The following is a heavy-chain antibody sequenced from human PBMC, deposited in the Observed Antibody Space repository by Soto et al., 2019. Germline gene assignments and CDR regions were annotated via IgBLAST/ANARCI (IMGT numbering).Heavy chain of an antibody. J-gene: IGHJ3*02. Sequence: QVQLQESAPGLVEPSGTLSLTCAVFNGSLKSDDWWIWVRQPPGKGLEWMGEIHHSGITNYTLALKTRVAISVDTSKDQFSPSLTSVTAADTAVYYSARFKRLAFTAFVGLDIWGTGTTVTVSS. CDR3: ARFKRLAFTAFVGLDI. D-gene: IGHD3-3*01. CDR1: NGSLKSDDW. V-gene: IGHV4-4*02. CDR2: IHHSGIT.